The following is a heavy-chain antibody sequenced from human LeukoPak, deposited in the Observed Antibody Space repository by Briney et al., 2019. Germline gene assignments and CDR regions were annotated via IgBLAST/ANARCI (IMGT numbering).Heavy chain of an antibody. J-gene: IGHJ4*02. Sequence: TGGSLRLSCAASGFTFSSYSMNWVRQAPGQGLEWVSSISSSSSYIYYADSVKGRFTISRDNAKNSLYLQMNSVRAEDTAVYYCARDLVGAKDYWGQGTLVTVSS. D-gene: IGHD1-26*01. CDR3: ARDLVGAKDY. V-gene: IGHV3-21*01. CDR1: GFTFSSYS. CDR2: ISSSSSYI.